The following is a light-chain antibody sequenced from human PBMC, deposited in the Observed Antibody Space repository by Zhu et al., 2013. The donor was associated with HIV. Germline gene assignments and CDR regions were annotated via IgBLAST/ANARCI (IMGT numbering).Light chain of an antibody. V-gene: IGKV3-11*01. J-gene: IGKJ4*01. Sequence: EIVLTQSPATLSLSPGERATLSCRASQSVSSLLNWYQQKPGQAPRLLIYDASNRATGIPARFSGSGSGPDFTLTISSLEPEDFAVYYCQQRRNWPLTFGGGTKVEIK. CDR1: QSVSSL. CDR2: DAS. CDR3: QQRRNWPLT.